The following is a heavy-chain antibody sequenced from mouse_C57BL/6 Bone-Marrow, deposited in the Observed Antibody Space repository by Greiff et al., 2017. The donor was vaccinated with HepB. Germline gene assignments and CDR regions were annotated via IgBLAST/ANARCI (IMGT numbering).Heavy chain of an antibody. D-gene: IGHD2-2*01. V-gene: IGHV1-72*01. Sequence: QVQLKQPGAELVKPGASVKLSCKASGYTFTSYWMHWVKQRPGRGLEWIGRIDPNSGGTKYNEKFKSKATLTVDKPSSTAYMQLSSLTSEDSAVYYCAREQIYYGYDVGYYYAMDYWGQGTSVTVSS. J-gene: IGHJ4*01. CDR1: GYTFTSYW. CDR2: IDPNSGGT. CDR3: AREQIYYGYDVGYYYAMDY.